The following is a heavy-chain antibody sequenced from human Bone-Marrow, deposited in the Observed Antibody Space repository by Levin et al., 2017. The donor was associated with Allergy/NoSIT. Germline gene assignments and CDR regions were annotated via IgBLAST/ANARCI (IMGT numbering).Heavy chain of an antibody. J-gene: IGHJ4*02. CDR2: IFDTGAT. CDR1: GASVTSGAYH. D-gene: IGHD6-25*01. CDR3: ARSSLTIGYFFD. Sequence: PSETLSLTCSVSGASVTSGAYHWSWIRQPPGKGLEWIGSIFDTGATNYNPSLEGRITISIDTSNNQFSERLPSVTAADTAVYYCARSSLTIGYFFDWGQGTLVTVSS. V-gene: IGHV4-61*08.